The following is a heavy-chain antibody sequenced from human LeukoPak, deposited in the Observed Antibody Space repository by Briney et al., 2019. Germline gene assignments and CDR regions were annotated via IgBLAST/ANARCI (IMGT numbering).Heavy chain of an antibody. CDR3: ARVERGLLWFGVNWFDP. V-gene: IGHV4-59*01. J-gene: IGHJ5*02. Sequence: PSETLSLTCTVSGGSISSYYWSWIRQPPGKGLEWIGYIYYSGSTNYNPSLKSRVTISVDTSKNQFSLKLSSVTAADTAVYYCARVERGLLWFGVNWFDPWGQGTLVTVSS. CDR1: GGSISSYY. CDR2: IYYSGST. D-gene: IGHD3-10*01.